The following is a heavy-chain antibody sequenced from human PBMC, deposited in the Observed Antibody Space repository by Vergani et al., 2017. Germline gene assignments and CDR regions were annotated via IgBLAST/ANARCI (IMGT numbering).Heavy chain of an antibody. D-gene: IGHD6-19*01. CDR2: INHSGST. J-gene: IGHJ4*02. CDR1: GGSFSGYY. CDR3: ARGDMGAGYSSGWRAAFDY. V-gene: IGHV4-34*01. Sequence: QVQLQQCGAGLLKPSETLSLTCAVYGGSFSGYYWSWIRQPPGKGLEWIGEINHSGSTNYNPSLKSRVTISVDTSKNQFSLKLSSVTAADTAVYYCARGDMGAGYSSGWRAAFDYWGQGTLVTVSS.